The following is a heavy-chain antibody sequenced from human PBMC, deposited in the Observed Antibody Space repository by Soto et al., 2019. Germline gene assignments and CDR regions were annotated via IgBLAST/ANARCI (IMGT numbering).Heavy chain of an antibody. CDR1: GASIIGLDYY. CDR2: IYHTGAP. V-gene: IGHV4-30-4*01. CDR3: ARGAVVSLVRGVMGGNWFDP. J-gene: IGHJ5*02. Sequence: QVQLQESGPGLVRPSQTLSLTCTVSGASIIGLDYYWTWIRQPPGKGLEWIGNIYHTGAPYYNPSLESRVFMSVDTSPNQFSLKLSSVTGTHTSVFYCARGAVVSLVRGVMGGNWFDPWCQGTLVTVSS. D-gene: IGHD3-10*01.